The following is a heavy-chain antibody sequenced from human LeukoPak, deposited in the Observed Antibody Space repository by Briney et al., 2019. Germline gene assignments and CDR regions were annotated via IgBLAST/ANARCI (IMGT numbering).Heavy chain of an antibody. J-gene: IGHJ4*02. Sequence: SEILSLTCAVSGDSISSSSYYWGWIRQPPGKGLEWIGSIYYSGSTYYNPSLKSRVTISVDTSKNQFSLKLISVTAADTAVYYCARQRRSRDTAMVTVRDYWGQGTLVSVSS. V-gene: IGHV4-39*01. CDR3: ARQRRSRDTAMVTVRDY. CDR2: IYYSGST. CDR1: GDSISSSSYY. D-gene: IGHD5-18*01.